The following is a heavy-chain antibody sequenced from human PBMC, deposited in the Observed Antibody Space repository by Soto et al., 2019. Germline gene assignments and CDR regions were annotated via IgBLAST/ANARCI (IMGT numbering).Heavy chain of an antibody. CDR1: GGSISSGGYY. V-gene: IGHV4-31*03. Sequence: QVQLQESGPGLVKPSQTLSLTCTVSGGSISSGGYYWSWIRQHPGKGLEWIGYIYYSGSTYYNPSIKSRVTISVDTSKNQVSLKLSSVTAADTAVYYCARDNFGIAAAGTWFDPWGQGTLVTVSS. CDR2: IYYSGST. J-gene: IGHJ5*02. D-gene: IGHD6-13*01. CDR3: ARDNFGIAAAGTWFDP.